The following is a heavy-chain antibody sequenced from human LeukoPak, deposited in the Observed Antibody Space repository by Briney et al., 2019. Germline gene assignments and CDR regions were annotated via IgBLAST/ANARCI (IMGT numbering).Heavy chain of an antibody. J-gene: IGHJ4*02. Sequence: GGSLRLSCAASGFTFGNNGMQWVRQDPGKGLEWVAVIWTDGTNKYYADSVKGRFTISRDNSKNTLYLQMNNLRAEDTAVYYCARRGSGTHCFDYWGQGTPVTVSS. CDR1: GFTFGNNG. V-gene: IGHV3-33*01. D-gene: IGHD1-26*01. CDR2: IWTDGTNK. CDR3: ARRGSGTHCFDY.